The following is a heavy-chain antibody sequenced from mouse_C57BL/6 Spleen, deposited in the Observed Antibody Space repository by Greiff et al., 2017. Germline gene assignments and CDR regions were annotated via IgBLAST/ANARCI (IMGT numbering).Heavy chain of an antibody. D-gene: IGHD3-2*02. CDR2: ISSGGDYI. J-gene: IGHJ4*01. Sequence: EVKVVESGEGLVKPGGSLKLSCAASGFPFSSYAMSWVRQTPEKRLEWVAYISSGGDYIYYADTVKGRFTISRDNARNTLYLQMSSLKSEDTAMYYCTRDHSSGHAMDYWGQGTSVTVSS. V-gene: IGHV5-9-1*02. CDR3: TRDHSSGHAMDY. CDR1: GFPFSSYA.